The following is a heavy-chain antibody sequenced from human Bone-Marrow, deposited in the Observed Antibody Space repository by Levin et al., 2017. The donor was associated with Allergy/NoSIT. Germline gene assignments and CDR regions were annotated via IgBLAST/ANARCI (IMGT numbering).Heavy chain of an antibody. D-gene: IGHD6-13*01. CDR2: ISWNSGTI. Sequence: QLGESLKISCAASGFTFDDYAMHWVRQGPGKGLEWVSGISWNSGTIDYADSVKGRFTISRDNAKNSVYLQMNSLRVEDTALYYCASGGSSSWYRAGVGDHWGQGTLVTVSS. V-gene: IGHV3-9*01. CDR1: GFTFDDYA. CDR3: ASGGSSSWYRAGVGDH. J-gene: IGHJ4*02.